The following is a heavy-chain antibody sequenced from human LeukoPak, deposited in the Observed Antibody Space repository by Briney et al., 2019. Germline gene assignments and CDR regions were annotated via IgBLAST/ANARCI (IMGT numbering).Heavy chain of an antibody. V-gene: IGHV1-2*02. CDR3: ARAPYGSGSYSNY. CDR1: GYTFTGYY. Sequence: ASVKVSCKASGYTFTGYYMNWVRQAPGQGLEWMGWIDPKSGGTSYAQKFQGRVTMTRDTSISTAYMALSRLSSDDTAVYYCARAPYGSGSYSNYWGQGTLVTVSS. J-gene: IGHJ4*02. D-gene: IGHD3-10*01. CDR2: IDPKSGGT.